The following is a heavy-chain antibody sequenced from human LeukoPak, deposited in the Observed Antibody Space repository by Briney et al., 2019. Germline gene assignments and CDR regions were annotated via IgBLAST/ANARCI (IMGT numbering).Heavy chain of an antibody. V-gene: IGHV1-69*13. CDR2: IIPIFGTA. J-gene: IGHJ4*02. Sequence: SVKVSCKASGGTFSSYAISWVRQAPGQGLEWMGGIIPIFGTANYAQKFQGRVTITADESTSTAYMELSSLRSEDTAVYYCASPGYCSSTSCYPYYFDYWGQGTLVTVSS. D-gene: IGHD2-2*01. CDR3: ASPGYCSSTSCYPYYFDY. CDR1: GGTFSSYA.